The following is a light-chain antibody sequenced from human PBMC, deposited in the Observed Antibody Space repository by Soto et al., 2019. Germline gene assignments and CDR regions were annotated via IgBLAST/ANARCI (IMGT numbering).Light chain of an antibody. Sequence: QSVLTQPPSASGTPGQRVTIPCSGSSSNIGSDTVNWYQQLPGTAPKLLIYSNNQRPSGVPDRFSRSKSGTSASLAISGLQSEDEADYYCAAWDDSLNGVVFGGGTQLTVL. J-gene: IGLJ2*01. V-gene: IGLV1-44*01. CDR1: SSNIGSDT. CDR3: AAWDDSLNGVV. CDR2: SNN.